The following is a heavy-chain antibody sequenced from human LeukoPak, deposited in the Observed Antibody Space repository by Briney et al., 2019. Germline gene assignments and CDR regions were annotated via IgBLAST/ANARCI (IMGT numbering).Heavy chain of an antibody. CDR1: GLTLSSYG. V-gene: IGHV3-53*01. D-gene: IGHD3-10*01. Sequence: GGSLRLSCAASGLTLSSYGMSWVRQAPGKGLEWVSVLYSGGRTYYADSVKGRFTISRDDSKNTLFLQINSLRAEDTAVYYCARVGGSWFGEFDLWGHGTLVTVSS. CDR3: ARVGGSWFGEFDL. CDR2: LYSGGRT. J-gene: IGHJ5*02.